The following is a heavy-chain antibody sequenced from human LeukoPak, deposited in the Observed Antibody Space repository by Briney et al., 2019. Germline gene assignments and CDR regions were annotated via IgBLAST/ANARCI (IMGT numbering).Heavy chain of an antibody. CDR2: ISGRGDST. J-gene: IGHJ5*02. CDR3: AKGETSWPEPADKFDP. Sequence: GGSLRLSCAASGFTFSSYAMTWVRQAPGKGLEWVSGISGRGDSTYYADSVKGRFTISRDNSKNTLYLQMNSLRAEDTAVYYCAKGETSWPEPADKFDPWGQGTLVTVSS. D-gene: IGHD1-26*01. V-gene: IGHV3-23*01. CDR1: GFTFSSYA.